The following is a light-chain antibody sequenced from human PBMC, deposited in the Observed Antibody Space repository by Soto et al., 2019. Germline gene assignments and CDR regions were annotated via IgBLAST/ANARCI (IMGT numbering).Light chain of an antibody. CDR1: TSNIGSNY. V-gene: IGLV1-47*01. CDR3: ATWDDSLRGGGEV. J-gene: IGLJ3*02. Sequence: QSVLTQPPSASGTPGQRITISCSGTTSNIGSNYVYWYQQLPGTAPKLLIYSNNQRPSGVPDRFSGSKSGTSASLAISGLRSEDEADYYCATWDDSLRGGGEVFGGGTKLTVL. CDR2: SNN.